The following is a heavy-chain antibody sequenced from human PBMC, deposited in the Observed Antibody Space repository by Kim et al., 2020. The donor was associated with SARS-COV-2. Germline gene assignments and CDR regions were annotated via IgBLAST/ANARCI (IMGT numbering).Heavy chain of an antibody. J-gene: IGHJ6*03. D-gene: IGHD3-3*01. V-gene: IGHV3-66*01. Sequence: VKGRFTISRDKSKHTLYLQMNSLRAEDTAVYYCAGDYDAGNYYYYYMDVWGKGTTVTVSS. CDR3: AGDYDAGNYYYYYMDV.